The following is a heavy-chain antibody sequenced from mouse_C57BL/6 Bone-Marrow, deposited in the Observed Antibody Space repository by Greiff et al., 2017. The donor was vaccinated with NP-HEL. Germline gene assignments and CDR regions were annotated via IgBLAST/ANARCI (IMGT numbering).Heavy chain of an antibody. CDR3: ARDDGYGGHWYFDV. D-gene: IGHD2-3*01. V-gene: IGHV1-53*01. Sequence: VQLQQPGTELVKPGASVKLSCKASGYTFTNYWMHWVKQRPGQGLEWIGNINPSNGGTNYNEKFKSKATLTVDKSSSTAYMQLSSLTSEDSAVYYCARDDGYGGHWYFDVWGTGTTVTVSS. CDR2: INPSNGGT. CDR1: GYTFTNYW. J-gene: IGHJ1*03.